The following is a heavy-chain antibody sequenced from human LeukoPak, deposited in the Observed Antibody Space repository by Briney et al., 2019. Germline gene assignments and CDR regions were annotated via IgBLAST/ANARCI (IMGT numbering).Heavy chain of an antibody. CDR2: IYYSGST. D-gene: IGHD1-26*01. Sequence: SETLSLTCTVSGGSISSHHWSWIRQPPGKGLEWIGYIYYSGSTNYKPSLKSRVTISVDTSKNQFSLKLTSVTAADTAVYYCASSSGWGYYFDYWGQGTLVTVSS. J-gene: IGHJ4*02. CDR1: GGSISSHH. CDR3: ASSSGWGYYFDY. V-gene: IGHV4-59*08.